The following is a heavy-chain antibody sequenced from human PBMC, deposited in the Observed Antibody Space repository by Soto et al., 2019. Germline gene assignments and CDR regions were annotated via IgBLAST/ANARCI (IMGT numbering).Heavy chain of an antibody. J-gene: IGHJ6*02. Sequence: QVQLVQSGAEVKKPGSSVKVSCKASGGTFSSYAISWVRQAPGQGLEWMGGIIPIFGTANYAQKFQGRVTITADKSTSTAYMELSSLRSEDTAVYYCADDTYYYGSGSYRDYYYGMDVWGQGTTGTVSS. V-gene: IGHV1-69*06. CDR3: ADDTYYYGSGSYRDYYYGMDV. CDR2: IIPIFGTA. CDR1: GGTFSSYA. D-gene: IGHD3-10*01.